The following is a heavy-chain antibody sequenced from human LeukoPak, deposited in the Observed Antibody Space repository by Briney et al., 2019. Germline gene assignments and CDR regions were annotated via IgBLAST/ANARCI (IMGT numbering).Heavy chain of an antibody. V-gene: IGHV3-7*02. J-gene: IGHJ4*02. CDR1: GFSFSSNW. CDR2: IKRDGTEI. CDR3: ASASVEMFPGY. Sequence: AGGSLRLSCAASGFSFSSNWMSWVRQAPGQGLQWVANIKRDGTEIHYLDSVRGRFTISRDNAKNSLYLQMNSLRAEDTAVYYCASASVEMFPGYWGQGTLVTVSS. D-gene: IGHD5-24*01.